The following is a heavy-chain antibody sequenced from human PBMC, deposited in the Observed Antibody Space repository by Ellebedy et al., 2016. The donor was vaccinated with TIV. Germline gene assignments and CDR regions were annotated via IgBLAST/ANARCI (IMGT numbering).Heavy chain of an antibody. CDR3: ASTPPGGQLVYFDY. D-gene: IGHD6-6*01. V-gene: IGHV3-53*01. CDR2: IYSGGST. CDR1: GFTVSSNY. J-gene: IGHJ4*02. Sequence: GGSLRLXCAASGFTVSSNYMSWVRQAPGKGLEWVSVIYSGGSTYYADSVKGRFTISRDNSKNTLYLQMNSLRAEDTAVYYCASTPPGGQLVYFDYWGQGTLVTVSS.